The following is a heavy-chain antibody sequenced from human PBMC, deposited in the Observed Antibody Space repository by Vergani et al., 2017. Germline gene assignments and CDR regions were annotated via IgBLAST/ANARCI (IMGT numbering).Heavy chain of an antibody. CDR3: ARDRYYLGSGSYPYFYYYGLDV. CDR1: GFALNRHA. Sequence: VQLVESGGGVVQPGTSLRLSCVVSGFALNRHAMYWVRQAPGKGLELVSSISSSSSYIHYSDSRKGRFTSSRDNAKSSLYLQMNSLSAEATGVYYWARDRYYLGSGSYPYFYYYGLDVWGQGTAVTVSS. V-gene: IGHV3-21*01. CDR2: ISSSSSYI. D-gene: IGHD3-10*01. J-gene: IGHJ6*02.